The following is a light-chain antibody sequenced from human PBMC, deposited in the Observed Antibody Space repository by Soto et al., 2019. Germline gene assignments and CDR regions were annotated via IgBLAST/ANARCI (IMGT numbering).Light chain of an antibody. J-gene: IGKJ5*01. CDR1: QSIGTS. CDR3: QQSYSTPIT. CDR2: AAS. Sequence: DIQMTQSPSSLSVSARDRVTITFRASQSIGTSLNWYQQKPGKAPKLLISAASSLQSGVPSRFSGSGSGTDFTLTITSLQPEDFATYFCQQSYSTPITFGQGTRLEIK. V-gene: IGKV1-39*01.